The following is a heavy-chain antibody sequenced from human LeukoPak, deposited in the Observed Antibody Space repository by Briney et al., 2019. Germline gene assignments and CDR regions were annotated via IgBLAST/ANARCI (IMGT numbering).Heavy chain of an antibody. CDR1: GFTVSSNY. CDR2: IYSGGST. CDR3: ARDLLGVIIPSY. D-gene: IGHD3-3*01. Sequence: GGSLRLSCAASGFTVSSNYMSWVRQAPGKGLEWVSVIYSGGSTYYADSVKGRFTISRDNSKNTLYLQMNSLSAEDTAVYYCARDLLGVIIPSYWGQGTLVTVSS. V-gene: IGHV3-66*02. J-gene: IGHJ4*02.